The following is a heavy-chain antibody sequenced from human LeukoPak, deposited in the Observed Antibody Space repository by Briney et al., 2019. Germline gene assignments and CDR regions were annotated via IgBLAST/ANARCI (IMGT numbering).Heavy chain of an antibody. D-gene: IGHD3-10*01. V-gene: IGHV1-2*02. CDR2: INPNSGGT. CDR3: ARDYYGSGSYYNTFDY. Sequence: ASVKVSCKASGYTFTGYYIHWVRQAPGQGLEWMGWINPNSGGTNYAQKFQGRVTMTRDTSISTAYMELRRLRSDDTAVYYCARDYYGSGSYYNTFDYWGQGTLVTVSS. CDR1: GYTFTGYY. J-gene: IGHJ4*02.